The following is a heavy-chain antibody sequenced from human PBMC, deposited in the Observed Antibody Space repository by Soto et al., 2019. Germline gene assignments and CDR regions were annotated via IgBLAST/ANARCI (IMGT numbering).Heavy chain of an antibody. CDR1: GYTFTGYY. V-gene: IGHV1-2*02. Sequence: ASVKVSCKASGYTFTGYYMHWVRQAPGQGLEWMGWINPNSGGTNYAQKFQGGVTMTRDTSISTAYMELSRLRSDDTAVYYCARDLHYYGSGKRGMDVWGQGTTVTVSS. CDR3: ARDLHYYGSGKRGMDV. CDR2: INPNSGGT. J-gene: IGHJ6*02. D-gene: IGHD3-10*01.